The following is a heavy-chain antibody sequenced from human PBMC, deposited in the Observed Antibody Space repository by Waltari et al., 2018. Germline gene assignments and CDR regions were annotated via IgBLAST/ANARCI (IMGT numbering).Heavy chain of an antibody. CDR2: VYNSGST. CDR1: GYSIATNGYY. Sequence: QAQLQESGPGLVKPSETLFLTCAVSGYSIATNGYYWGWIRQPPGKGLEWIGSVYNSGSTYYNPSLRGRVSVSADMSKNLCSLKLTSVTGADTAVYFCTRDTHMDVWGIGTTVTVSS. J-gene: IGHJ6*03. CDR3: TRDTHMDV. V-gene: IGHV4-38-2*02.